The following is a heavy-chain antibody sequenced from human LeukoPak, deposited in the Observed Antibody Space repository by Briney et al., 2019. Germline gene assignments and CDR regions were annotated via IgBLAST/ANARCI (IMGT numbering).Heavy chain of an antibody. Sequence: ASVKVSCKASGYTFTSYGINWVRQAPGQGLEWMGWISAYNGNTNYAQKLQGRVTMTTDTSTSTAYMELRSLRSDDTAVYYCARDLYGSPYYYYYGMDVWGQGTTVTVSS. V-gene: IGHV1-18*01. CDR3: ARDLYGSPYYYYYGMDV. J-gene: IGHJ6*02. D-gene: IGHD3-10*01. CDR1: GYTFTSYG. CDR2: ISAYNGNT.